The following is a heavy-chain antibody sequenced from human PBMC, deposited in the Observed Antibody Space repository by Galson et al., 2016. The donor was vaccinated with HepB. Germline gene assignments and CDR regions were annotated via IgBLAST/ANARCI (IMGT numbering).Heavy chain of an antibody. CDR2: ISSGGSTI. Sequence: SLRLSCAGSGFTLGNYGMTWVRQAAGKAPEWISYISSGGSTIYYADSVKGRFTISRDDDKNLLHLQMTSLRDEDTAVYYCTRLSINWGDDHWGQGTLVTVSS. CDR1: GFTLGNYG. CDR3: TRLSINWGDDH. V-gene: IGHV3-48*02. D-gene: IGHD3-16*01. J-gene: IGHJ5*02.